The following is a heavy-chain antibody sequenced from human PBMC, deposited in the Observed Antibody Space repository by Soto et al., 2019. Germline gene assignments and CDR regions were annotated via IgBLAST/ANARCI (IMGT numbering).Heavy chain of an antibody. Sequence: EVQLVESGGGLVKPGGSLRLSCAASGFTFNHAWMSWVRQAPGKGLEWVGLIKSKTDGGTTDYAAPVKGRFTFSRDDSKNTLYLQMNSLKTEDTAVYYCTTDDYSDSSGYIPLWAYWGQGTLFTVSS. CDR2: IKSKTDGGTT. V-gene: IGHV3-15*01. CDR1: GFTFNHAW. J-gene: IGHJ4*02. D-gene: IGHD3-22*01. CDR3: TTDDYSDSSGYIPLWAY.